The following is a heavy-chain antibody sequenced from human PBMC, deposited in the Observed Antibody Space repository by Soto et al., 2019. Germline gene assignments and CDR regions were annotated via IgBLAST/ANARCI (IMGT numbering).Heavy chain of an antibody. D-gene: IGHD2-15*01. Sequence: GGSLRLSCAASGFIFSAYGMHWVRQVPGKGLEWVAFISDDGSNQQYADSVKGRFTISRDNPKEMLYLQMNSLTTEDTAVFYCAKDLSSPTYGLEDWGHGTMVTVS. CDR3: AKDLSSPTYGLED. V-gene: IGHV3-30*18. J-gene: IGHJ6*02. CDR2: ISDDGSNQ. CDR1: GFIFSAYG.